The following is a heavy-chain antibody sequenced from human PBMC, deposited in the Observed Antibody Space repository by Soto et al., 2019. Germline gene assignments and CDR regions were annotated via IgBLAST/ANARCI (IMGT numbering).Heavy chain of an antibody. J-gene: IGHJ4*02. D-gene: IGHD3-10*01. CDR3: ARDDEGGSYCDLGY. V-gene: IGHV3-30-3*01. Sequence: GGSLRLSCAASGFTFSSYAMTWVRQAPGKGLEWVAIILHDGDNKYYADSVKGRFTISRDNSKNTLYLQMNSLRTEDTAIYYCARDDEGGSYCDLGYWGQGTLVTVSS. CDR1: GFTFSSYA. CDR2: ILHDGDNK.